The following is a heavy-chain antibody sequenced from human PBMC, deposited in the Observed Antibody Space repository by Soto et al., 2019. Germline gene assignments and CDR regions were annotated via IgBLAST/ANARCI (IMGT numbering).Heavy chain of an antibody. V-gene: IGHV1-18*01. D-gene: IGHD6-19*01. CDR3: ARDPNPGIAVAGPDY. J-gene: IGHJ4*02. Sequence: GASVKVSCNASGYTLTRHGISWVRQAPGQGLEWMGWISAYNGNTNYAQKLQGRVTMTTDTSTSTAYMELRSLRSDDTAVFYCARDPNPGIAVAGPDYWGQGTLVTVSS. CDR2: ISAYNGNT. CDR1: GYTLTRHG.